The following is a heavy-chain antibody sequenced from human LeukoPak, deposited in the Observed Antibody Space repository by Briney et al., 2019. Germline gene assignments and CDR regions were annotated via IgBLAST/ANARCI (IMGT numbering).Heavy chain of an antibody. D-gene: IGHD2-15*01. V-gene: IGHV4-59*01. J-gene: IGHJ4*02. CDR3: ARGGRYCSGGSCPIDY. Sequence: SETLSLTCTVSGGPISSYYWSWIRQPPGKGLEWIGYIYYSGSTNYNPSLKSRVTISVDTSKNQFSLKLSSVTAADTAVYYCARGGRYCSGGSCPIDYWGQGTLVTVSS. CDR1: GGPISSYY. CDR2: IYYSGST.